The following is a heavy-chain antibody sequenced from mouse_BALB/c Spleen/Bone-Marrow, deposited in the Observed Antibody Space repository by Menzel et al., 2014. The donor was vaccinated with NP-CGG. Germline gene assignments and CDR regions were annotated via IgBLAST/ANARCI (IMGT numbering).Heavy chain of an antibody. CDR3: ATYDGYCFDY. V-gene: IGHV3-8*02. Sequence: EVQLQQSGPSLVKPSQTLSLTCSVTGDSITSGYWNWIRKFPGNKLEYMGYISYSGNTYYNPSLKSRISITRDTSKNQYYLQLNSVTEDTATYYCATYDGYCFDYWGQGTTLTVSS. D-gene: IGHD2-3*01. J-gene: IGHJ2*01. CDR1: GDSITSGY. CDR2: ISYSGNT.